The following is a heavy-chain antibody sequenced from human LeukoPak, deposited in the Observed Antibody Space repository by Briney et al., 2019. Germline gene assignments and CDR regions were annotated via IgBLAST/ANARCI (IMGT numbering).Heavy chain of an antibody. D-gene: IGHD4-23*01. CDR1: GGSISSSSYY. Sequence: SETLSLTCTVSGGSISSSSYYWGWIRQPPGKGLEWIGSIYYSGSTYYNPSLKSRVTISVDTSENQFSLKLSSVTAADTAVYYCAGRVQPAGGYYYNYMDVWGKGTTVTVSS. CDR3: AGRVQPAGGYYYNYMDV. V-gene: IGHV4-39*07. J-gene: IGHJ6*03. CDR2: IYYSGST.